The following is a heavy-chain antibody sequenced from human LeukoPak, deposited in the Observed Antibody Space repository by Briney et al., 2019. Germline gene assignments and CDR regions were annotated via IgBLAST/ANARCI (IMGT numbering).Heavy chain of an antibody. CDR2: IYYSGST. J-gene: IGHJ4*02. CDR3: ARLSPKYYFDY. V-gene: IGHV4-59*08. CDR1: GGSTSSYY. Sequence: PSETLSLTCTVSGGSTSSYYWSWIRQPPGKGLEWIGYIYYSGSTNYNPSLKSRVTISVDTSKNQFSLKLSSVTAADTAVYYCARLSPKYYFDYWGQGTLVTVSS.